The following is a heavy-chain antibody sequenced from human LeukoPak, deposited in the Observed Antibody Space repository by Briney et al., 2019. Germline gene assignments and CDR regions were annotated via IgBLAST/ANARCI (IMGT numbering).Heavy chain of an antibody. CDR3: ARDYYDSSGYLPGSHDAFDI. J-gene: IGHJ3*02. V-gene: IGHV4-34*01. D-gene: IGHD3-22*01. CDR1: GGSFSGCY. Sequence: PSETLSLTCAVYGGSFSGCYWSWIRQPPGKGLEWIGEINHSGSTNYNPSLKSRVTISVDTSKNQFSLKLSSVTAADTAVYYCARDYYDSSGYLPGSHDAFDIWGQGTMVTVSS. CDR2: INHSGST.